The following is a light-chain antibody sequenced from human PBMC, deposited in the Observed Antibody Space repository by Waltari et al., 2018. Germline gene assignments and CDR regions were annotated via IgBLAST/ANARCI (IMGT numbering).Light chain of an antibody. CDR2: DVS. Sequence: QSALTQPRPVSGSPGQSVPISCPGTSSDVGGYTYVSWYQQHPGKAPKLMIYDVSKRPSGVPDRFSGSKSGNTASLTISGLQAEDEADYYCCSYAGSSSVVFGGGTKLTVL. CDR3: CSYAGSSSVV. V-gene: IGLV2-11*01. J-gene: IGLJ2*01. CDR1: SSDVGGYTY.